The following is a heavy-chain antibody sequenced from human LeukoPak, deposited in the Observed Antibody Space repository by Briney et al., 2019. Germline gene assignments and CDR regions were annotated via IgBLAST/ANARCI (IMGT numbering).Heavy chain of an antibody. Sequence: GGSLRLSCAASGFTLSSYGMHWVRQAPGKGLEWVAVIWYDGSNKYYADSVKGRFTISRDNSKNTLYLQMNSLRAEDTAVYYCASLDYYDSSGSDYWGQGTLVTVSS. V-gene: IGHV3-33*01. CDR2: IWYDGSNK. CDR1: GFTLSSYG. D-gene: IGHD3-22*01. J-gene: IGHJ4*02. CDR3: ASLDYYDSSGSDY.